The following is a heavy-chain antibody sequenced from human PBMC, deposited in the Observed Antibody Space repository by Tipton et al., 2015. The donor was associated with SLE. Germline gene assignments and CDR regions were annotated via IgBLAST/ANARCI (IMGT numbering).Heavy chain of an antibody. Sequence: TLSLTCAVYGGSFSGYFWSWIRQLPGKGLEWIGTFHDTRGTDYSPSLKSRVTISVDTSKNQFSLEVTSVTAADTAVYYCVRLVSGRCTNNACFLHWYFDLWGRGAPLTVTS. D-gene: IGHD2-8*01. V-gene: IGHV4-34*01. CDR3: VRLVSGRCTNNACFLHWYFDL. CDR1: GGSFSGYF. CDR2: FHDTRGT. J-gene: IGHJ2*01.